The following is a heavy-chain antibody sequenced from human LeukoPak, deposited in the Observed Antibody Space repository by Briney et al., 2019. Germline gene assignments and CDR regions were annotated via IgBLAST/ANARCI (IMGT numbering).Heavy chain of an antibody. D-gene: IGHD3-10*01. CDR3: AKDFGEAAFDI. V-gene: IGHV3-30*18. CDR1: GFTFSTYD. CDR2: ISYDGSDK. Sequence: PGGSLRLSCAASGFTFSTYDMHWVRQAPGKGLVWVAIISYDGSDKYYADSVKGRFTISRDNSKNTLYLQMNSLRAEDTAVYYCAKDFGEAAFDIWGQGTMVTVSS. J-gene: IGHJ3*02.